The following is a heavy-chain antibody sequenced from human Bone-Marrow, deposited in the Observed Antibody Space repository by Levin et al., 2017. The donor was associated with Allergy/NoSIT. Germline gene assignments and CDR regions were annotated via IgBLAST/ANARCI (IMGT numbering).Heavy chain of an antibody. D-gene: IGHD3-3*01. J-gene: IGHJ6*03. CDR2: ITGNNTYT. V-gene: IGHV3-21*01. CDR3: ARGPTIFGVDLYYYYYYMDV. Sequence: GESLKISCVASGFTFSSYSMNWVRQAPGKGLEWVSSITGNNTYTYYADSVKGRFTISRDNTRSSLSLQMNSLRAEDTAVYYCARGPTIFGVDLYYYYYYMDVWGKGTTVTVSS. CDR1: GFTFSSYS.